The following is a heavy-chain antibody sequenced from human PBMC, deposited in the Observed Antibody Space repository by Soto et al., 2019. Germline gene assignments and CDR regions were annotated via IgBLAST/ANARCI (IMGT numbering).Heavy chain of an antibody. J-gene: IGHJ4*02. Sequence: EASVKVSCKASGYTFTGYYIHWVRQAPGQGLEWMGWINPNSGGTKYPQKFQGRVTMTRDTSIRTVYMSLTGLKSDDTAVYFCVRDLAKGGGSAGFDYWGQGTLVTVSS. D-gene: IGHD2-15*01. CDR1: GYTFTGYY. CDR2: INPNSGGT. V-gene: IGHV1-2*02. CDR3: VRDLAKGGGSAGFDY.